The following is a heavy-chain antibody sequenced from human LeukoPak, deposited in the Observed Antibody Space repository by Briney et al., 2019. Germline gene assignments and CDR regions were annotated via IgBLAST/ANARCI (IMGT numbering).Heavy chain of an antibody. Sequence: ASVKVSCKVSGHTLTELSMHWVRQAPGKGLEWKGGFDPEDGETIYAQKFQGRVTMTEDTSTDTAYMELSSLRSEDTAVYYCATVTYYYDSSGFAFDIWGQGTMVTVSS. V-gene: IGHV1-24*01. J-gene: IGHJ3*02. CDR2: FDPEDGET. D-gene: IGHD3-22*01. CDR1: GHTLTELS. CDR3: ATVTYYYDSSGFAFDI.